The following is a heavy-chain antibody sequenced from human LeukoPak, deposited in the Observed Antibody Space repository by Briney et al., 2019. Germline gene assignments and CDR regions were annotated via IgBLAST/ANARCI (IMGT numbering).Heavy chain of an antibody. CDR2: INHSGST. CDR3: ARGPPRNWFDP. J-gene: IGHJ5*02. V-gene: IGHV4-34*01. Sequence: GSLRLSCAASGFTFSSYSMNWVRQPPGKGLEWIGEINHSGSTNYNPSLKSRVTISVDTSKNQFSLKLSSVTAADTAVYYCARGPPRNWFDPWGQGTLVTVSS. CDR1: GFTFSSYS.